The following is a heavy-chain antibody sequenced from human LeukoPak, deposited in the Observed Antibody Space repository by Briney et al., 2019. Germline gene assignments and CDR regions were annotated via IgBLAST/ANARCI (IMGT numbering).Heavy chain of an antibody. D-gene: IGHD3-22*01. V-gene: IGHV4-34*01. J-gene: IGHJ5*02. CDR3: AGRGPRRRAIVYYNSSGPQGGGFAP. Sequence: SETLSLTCAVYGGSFSGYYWSWIRQPPGKGLEWIGEINHSGSTNYNPSLKSRVTISVDTSKNQFSLKLSSVTAADTAVYYCAGRGPRRRAIVYYNSSGPQGGGFAPGGQGTRVTVSS. CDR1: GGSFSGYY. CDR2: INHSGST.